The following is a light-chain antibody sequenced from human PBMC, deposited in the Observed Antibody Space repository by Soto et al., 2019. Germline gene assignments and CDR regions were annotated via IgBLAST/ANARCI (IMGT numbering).Light chain of an antibody. CDR1: QTVGSSY. CDR3: QQSGPSPPLT. V-gene: IGKV3-20*01. Sequence: PGERATVSCRASQTVGSSYLAWYQQKLGQAPRLLIYATSSRATGIPDRFSGSGSGTDFTLTISRLEPEDFAVYYCQQSGPSPPLTFGGGTKVEI. CDR2: ATS. J-gene: IGKJ4*01.